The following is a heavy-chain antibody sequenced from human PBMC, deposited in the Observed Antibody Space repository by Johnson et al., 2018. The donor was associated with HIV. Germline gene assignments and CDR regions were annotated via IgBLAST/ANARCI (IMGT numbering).Heavy chain of an antibody. CDR1: GFTFSSYD. Sequence: QVQLVESGGGLVKPGGSLRLSCAASGFTFSSYDMHWVRQATGKGLEWVAVIWYDGSNKNHADSVKGRFTISRDNSKNTLYLQMNSLRAEDTAVYYCARERHPERGAQKSGVYACDIWGQGTMVTVSS. D-gene: IGHD3-10*01. CDR2: IWYDGSNK. J-gene: IGHJ3*02. V-gene: IGHV3-33*08. CDR3: ARERHPERGAQKSGVYACDI.